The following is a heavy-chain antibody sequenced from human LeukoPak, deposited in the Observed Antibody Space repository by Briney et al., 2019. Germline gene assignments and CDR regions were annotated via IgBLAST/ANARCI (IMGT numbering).Heavy chain of an antibody. D-gene: IGHD1-26*01. CDR2: IKYDASSA. Sequence: GGSLRLSCADSGFTFSSHWMHWVRQAPGKGLVWVSRIKYDASSASYADSVKGRFTISRDNAKNTLYLQMNSLRAEDTAVYYCARGATYAYYQDYWGQGTLVTVSS. V-gene: IGHV3-74*01. J-gene: IGHJ4*02. CDR3: ARGATYAYYQDY. CDR1: GFTFSSHW.